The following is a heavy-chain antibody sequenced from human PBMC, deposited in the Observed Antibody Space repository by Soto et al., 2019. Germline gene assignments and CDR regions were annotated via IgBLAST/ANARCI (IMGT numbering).Heavy chain of an antibody. J-gene: IGHJ4*02. Sequence: PSETLSLTCAVSGGSISSGCYSWSWIRQPPGKGLEWIGYIYHSGSTYYNPSLKSRVTISVDRSKNQFSLKLSSVPAADTAVYYCARGVTTPSFDYWGQGTLVTVS. CDR1: GGSISSGCYS. CDR3: ARGVTTPSFDY. V-gene: IGHV4-30-2*01. D-gene: IGHD4-17*01. CDR2: IYHSGST.